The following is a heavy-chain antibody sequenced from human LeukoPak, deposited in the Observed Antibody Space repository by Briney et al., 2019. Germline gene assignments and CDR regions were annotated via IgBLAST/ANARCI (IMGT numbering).Heavy chain of an antibody. CDR1: GFTFNNYW. CDR2: IKQDGSEN. Sequence: PGGSLRLSCAASGFTFNNYWMSWVRQAPGKGLEWVANIKQDGSENYYVDSVKGRFTISRDNAKNSLYLQMNSLRAEDMALYYCAKGHSGSYYGSYFDYWGQGTLVTVSS. D-gene: IGHD1-26*01. CDR3: AKGHSGSYYGSYFDY. V-gene: IGHV3-7*03. J-gene: IGHJ4*02.